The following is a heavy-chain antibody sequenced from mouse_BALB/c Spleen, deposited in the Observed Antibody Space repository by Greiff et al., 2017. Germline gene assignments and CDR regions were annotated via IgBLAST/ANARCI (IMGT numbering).Heavy chain of an antibody. J-gene: IGHJ4*01. CDR3: ARSELGCYAMDY. CDR2: ISSGSSTI. D-gene: IGHD4-1*01. V-gene: IGHV5-17*02. Sequence: EVQRVESGGGLVQPGGSRKLSCAASGFTFSSFGMHWVRQAPEKGLEWVAYISSGSSTIYYADTVKGRFTISRDNPKNTLFLQMTSLRSEDTAMYYCARSELGCYAMDYWGQGTSVTVSS. CDR1: GFTFSSFG.